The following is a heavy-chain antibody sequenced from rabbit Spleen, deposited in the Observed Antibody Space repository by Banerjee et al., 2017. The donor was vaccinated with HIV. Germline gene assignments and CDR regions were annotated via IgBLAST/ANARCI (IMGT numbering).Heavy chain of an antibody. Sequence: QEQLVESGGGLVKPEGSLTLTCKASGFSFSDRDVMCWVRQAPGKGLEWISCIAGSSSGFTYSATWAKGRFTISRTSSTTVTLQMTSLTAADTATYFCARDLTSVIGWNFNLWGPGTLVTVS. CDR3: ARDLTSVIGWNFNL. CDR1: GFSFSDRDV. D-gene: IGHD1-1*01. J-gene: IGHJ4*01. CDR2: IAGSSSGFT. V-gene: IGHV1S45*01.